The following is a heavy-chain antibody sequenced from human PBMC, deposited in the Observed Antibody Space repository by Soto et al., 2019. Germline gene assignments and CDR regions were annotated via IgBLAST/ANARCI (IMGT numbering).Heavy chain of an antibody. J-gene: IGHJ6*02. CDR1: GASISSSNYY. CDR3: ARQGNTVTTGYYYGMHV. Sequence: PSETLSLTCTVSGASISSSNYYWGWIRQPPGRGLEWIGTMYYSGRTYYNPSLKSRVTTSVDTSKNQFSLKLSAVTATDTAVYYCARQGNTVTTGYYYGMHVGGQGTTVTV. D-gene: IGHD4-17*01. V-gene: IGHV4-39*01. CDR2: MYYSGRT.